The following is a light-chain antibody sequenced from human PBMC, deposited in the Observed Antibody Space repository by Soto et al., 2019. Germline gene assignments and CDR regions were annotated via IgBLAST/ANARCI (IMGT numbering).Light chain of an antibody. J-gene: IGKJ4*01. Sequence: EIVLTQSPATLSLSPGERATLSFSSSQSVSSYLAWYQQKPGQAPRLLIYDASNRATGIPARFSGSGSGTDFTLTISSLEPEDFAVYYCQQRSNWLTFGGGTKVDIK. CDR3: QQRSNWLT. CDR2: DAS. CDR1: QSVSSY. V-gene: IGKV3-11*01.